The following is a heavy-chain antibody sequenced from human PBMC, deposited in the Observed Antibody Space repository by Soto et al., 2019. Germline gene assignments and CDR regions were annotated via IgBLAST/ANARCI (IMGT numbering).Heavy chain of an antibody. D-gene: IGHD1-26*01. V-gene: IGHV1-18*01. Sequence: ASVKVSCKASGYTFTSYGISWVRQAPGQGLEWMGWISAYNGNTNYAQKLQGRVTMTTDTSTSTAYMELRSLRSDDTAVYYCARENMIVGGPPAFDYWGQGTLVTVSS. J-gene: IGHJ4*02. CDR3: ARENMIVGGPPAFDY. CDR1: GYTFTSYG. CDR2: ISAYNGNT.